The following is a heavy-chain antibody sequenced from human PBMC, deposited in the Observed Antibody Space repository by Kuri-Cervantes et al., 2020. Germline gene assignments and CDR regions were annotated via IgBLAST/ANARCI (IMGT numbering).Heavy chain of an antibody. D-gene: IGHD3-3*01. CDR3: ARGLWGYDFNGMDV. CDR1: GGSFSGYY. CDR2: INHSGST. J-gene: IGHJ6*02. Sequence: GSLRLSCAVYGGSFSGYYWSWIRQPPGKGLEWIGEINHSGSTNYNPSLKSRVTISVDTSKNQFSLKLSSVTAADTAVYYCARGLWGYDFNGMDVWGQGTTVTVSS. V-gene: IGHV4-34*01.